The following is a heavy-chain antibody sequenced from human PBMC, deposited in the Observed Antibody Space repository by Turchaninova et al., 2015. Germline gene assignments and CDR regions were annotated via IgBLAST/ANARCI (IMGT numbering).Heavy chain of an antibody. Sequence: GASVKVSCQASGYTFTTYAIHWVRQAPGRGLEWMGWISTYDGNTHYSQNFRGRVTITSDTSASTAYMELSSLRSEDTAVYYCARDAGTYNEFWRSENYFDYWGHGTPVTVSS. CDR1: GYTFTTYA. D-gene: IGHD3-3*01. J-gene: IGHJ4*01. CDR2: ISTYDGNT. CDR3: ARDAGTYNEFWRSENYFDY. V-gene: IGHV1-3*04.